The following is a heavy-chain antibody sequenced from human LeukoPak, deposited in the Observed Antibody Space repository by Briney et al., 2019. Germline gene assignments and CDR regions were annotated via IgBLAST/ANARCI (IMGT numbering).Heavy chain of an antibody. CDR1: GGSISSGGYS. J-gene: IGHJ5*02. CDR2: IYHSGST. V-gene: IGHV4-30-2*01. CDR3: ARGRVDWFDP. D-gene: IGHD2-15*01. Sequence: PSQTLSLTCAVSGGSISSGGYSWSWIRQPPGKGLEWIGYIYHSGSTYYNPSLKGRVTISVDRSKNQFSLKLSSVTAAGTAVYYCARGRVDWFDPWGQGTLVTVSS.